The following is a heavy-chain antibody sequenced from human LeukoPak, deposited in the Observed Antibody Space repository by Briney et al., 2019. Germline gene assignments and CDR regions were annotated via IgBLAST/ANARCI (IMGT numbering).Heavy chain of an antibody. Sequence: ASVKVSCKASGYSFSSHDINWVRQATGQGLEWMGWMNPKSGNTDHAQKFQGRVTMSRNTSISVAYLELSSLRSEDTAVYYCARDAIPCPTCGSYYEGYYFDYWGQGTLVTVSS. CDR3: ARDAIPCPTCGSYYEGYYFDY. J-gene: IGHJ4*02. CDR2: MNPKSGNT. CDR1: GYSFSSHD. D-gene: IGHD1-26*01. V-gene: IGHV1-8*01.